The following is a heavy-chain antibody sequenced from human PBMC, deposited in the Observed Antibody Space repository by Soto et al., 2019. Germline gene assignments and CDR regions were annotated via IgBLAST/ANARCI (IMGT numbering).Heavy chain of an antibody. CDR2: ISWNSGSI. CDR3: ANGLTPDDILTCFSFDWL. Sequence: EVQLVESGGGLVQPGRSLRLSCAASGFTFDDYAMHWVGQAPGKGLEWVSGISWNSGSIGYADSVKGRFTISRDNAKNSLYLQMNSLRAEDTALYYCANGLTPDDILTCFSFDWLGGQGTLVTVSS. V-gene: IGHV3-9*01. CDR1: GFTFDDYA. J-gene: IGHJ4*02. D-gene: IGHD3-9*01.